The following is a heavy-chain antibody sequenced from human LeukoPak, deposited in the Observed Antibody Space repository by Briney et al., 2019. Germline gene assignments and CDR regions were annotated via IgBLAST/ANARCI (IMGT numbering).Heavy chain of an antibody. CDR2: GSS. CDR1: GGSISSYY. D-gene: IGHD4-23*01. V-gene: IGHV4-59*01. CDR3: GTVGRGYSAGFDY. J-gene: IGHJ4*02. Sequence: PSETLSLTCTVYGGSISSYYGNWIRQPPGKGLEWIGYGSSNYNPSLKRRVTISVDTSKNRFSLKLSSVTAADTAVYYCGTVGRGYSAGFDYWGQGTLVTVSS.